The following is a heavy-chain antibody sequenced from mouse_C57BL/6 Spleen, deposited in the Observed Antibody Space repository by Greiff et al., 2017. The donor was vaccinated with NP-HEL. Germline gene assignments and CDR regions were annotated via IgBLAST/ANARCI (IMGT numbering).Heavy chain of an antibody. V-gene: IGHV1-50*01. J-gene: IGHJ2*01. D-gene: IGHD2-1*01. CDR2: IDPSDSYT. CDR3: ASRGYGNYYFDY. CDR1: GYTFTSYW. Sequence: QVQLKQPGAELVKPGASVKLSCKASGYTFTSYWMQWVKQRPGQGLEWIGEIDPSDSYTNYNQKFKGKATLTVDTSSSTAYMQRNSLTSEDSAVYYWASRGYGNYYFDYWGQGTTLTVSS.